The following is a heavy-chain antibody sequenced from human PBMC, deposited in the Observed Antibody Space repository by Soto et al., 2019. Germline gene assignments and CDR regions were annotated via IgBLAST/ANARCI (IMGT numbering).Heavy chain of an antibody. CDR3: ARVDSSGYYSIYFDY. CDR2: ISAYNGNT. J-gene: IGHJ4*02. CDR1: GYTFTSYG. V-gene: IGHV1-18*01. D-gene: IGHD3-22*01. Sequence: QVQLVQSGAEVKKPGASVKVSCKASGYTFTSYGISWVRQAPGQGLEWMGWISAYNGNTNYAQKLQGRVTMTTDTSTSTAYMELRRLRSDDAAVYYCARVDSSGYYSIYFDYWGQGTLVTVSS.